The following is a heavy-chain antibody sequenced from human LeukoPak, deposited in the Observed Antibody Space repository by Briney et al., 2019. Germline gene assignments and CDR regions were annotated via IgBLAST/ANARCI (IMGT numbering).Heavy chain of an antibody. CDR2: FDPEDGET. D-gene: IGHD3-3*01. J-gene: IGHJ6*03. Sequence: ASVKVSCKVSGYTLTELSMHWVRQAPGKGLEWMGGFDPEDGETIYAQKFQGRVTMTEDTSTDTAYMELSSLRSEDTAVYYCASGTLRFLEAGYYMDVWGKGTTVTVSS. V-gene: IGHV1-24*01. CDR3: ASGTLRFLEAGYYMDV. CDR1: GYTLTELS.